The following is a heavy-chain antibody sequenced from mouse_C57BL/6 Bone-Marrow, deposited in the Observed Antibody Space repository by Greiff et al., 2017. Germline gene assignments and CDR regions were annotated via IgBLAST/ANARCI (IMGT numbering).Heavy chain of an antibody. CDR2: IHPNSGST. D-gene: IGHD1-1*02. J-gene: IGHJ1*03. CDR1: GYTFTSYW. Sequence: QVQLQQPGAELVKPGASVKLSCKASGYTFTSYWMHWVKQRPGQGLEWIGMIHPNSGSTNYNEKFKSKATLTVDKSSSTAYMQLSSLTSEYSAVYYCAIYGPNWYFDVWGTGTTVTVSS. CDR3: AIYGPNWYFDV. V-gene: IGHV1-64*01.